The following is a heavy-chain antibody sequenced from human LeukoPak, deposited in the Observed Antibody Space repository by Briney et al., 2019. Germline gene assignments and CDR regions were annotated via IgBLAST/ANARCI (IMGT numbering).Heavy chain of an antibody. D-gene: IGHD2-15*01. CDR3: ARLHEGYCSGGSCWGAFDI. CDR2: ISSSSSYI. V-gene: IGHV3-21*01. CDR1: GFTFSSYS. J-gene: IGHJ3*02. Sequence: GGSLRLSCAASGFTFSSYSMNWVRQAPGKGLEWVSSISSSSSYIYYADSVKGRFTISRDNAKNSLYLQMNSLRAEDTAVYYCARLHEGYCSGGSCWGAFDIWGQGTMVTVSS.